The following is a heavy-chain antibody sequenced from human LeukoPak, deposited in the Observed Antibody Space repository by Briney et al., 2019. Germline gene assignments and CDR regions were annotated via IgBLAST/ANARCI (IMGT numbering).Heavy chain of an antibody. CDR1: GYTFTSYD. Sequence: ASVKVSCKASGYTFTSYDINWVRQATGQGLEWMGWMNPNSGNTGYAQKFQGRVTMTRNTSISTAYMELSSLRSEDTAVYYCARVSSSWYRYYYYMDVWGEGTTVTVSS. CDR3: ARVSSSWYRYYYYMDV. CDR2: MNPNSGNT. D-gene: IGHD6-13*01. V-gene: IGHV1-8*01. J-gene: IGHJ6*03.